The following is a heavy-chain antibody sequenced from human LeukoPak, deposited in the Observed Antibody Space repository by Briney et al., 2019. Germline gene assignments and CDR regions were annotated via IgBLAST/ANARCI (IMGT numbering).Heavy chain of an antibody. D-gene: IGHD2-21*02. CDR3: ARDIVVVTASPRPLNYYYGMDV. V-gene: IGHV1-46*01. CDR1: GYTFTSYY. Sequence: ASVKVSCKASGYTFTSYYMHWVRQAPGQGLEWMGIINPSGGSTSYAQKFQGRVTMTRDTSTSTVYMELSSLRSEDTAVYYCARDIVVVTASPRPLNYYYGMDVWGQGTTVTVSS. J-gene: IGHJ6*02. CDR2: INPSGGST.